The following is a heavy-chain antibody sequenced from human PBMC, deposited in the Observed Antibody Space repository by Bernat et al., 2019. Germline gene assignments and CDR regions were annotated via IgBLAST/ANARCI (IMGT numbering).Heavy chain of an antibody. V-gene: IGHV4-38-2*01. CDR3: ARHGAVGSSKGGLDY. CDR1: GYSISSGYY. D-gene: IGHD6-13*01. J-gene: IGHJ4*02. CDR2: IYHSGST. Sequence: QVQLQESGPGLVKPSETLSLTCAVSGYSISSGYYWGWIRQPPGKGLEWIGSIYHSGSTYYNPSLMSRVTISVDTSKNQFSLKLSSVTAADTAVYYCARHGAVGSSKGGLDYWGQGTLVTVSS.